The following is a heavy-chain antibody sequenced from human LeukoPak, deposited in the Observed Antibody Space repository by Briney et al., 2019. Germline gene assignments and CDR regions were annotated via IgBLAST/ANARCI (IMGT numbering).Heavy chain of an antibody. Sequence: PSETLSLTCTVSGGSISSYYWSWNRQPAGKGLEWNGRIYTSGSTNYNPSLKSRVTMSVDTSKNQFSLKLSSVTAADTAVYYCARSSSGSAFDIWGQGTMVTVSS. V-gene: IGHV4-4*07. CDR1: GGSISSYY. CDR3: ARSSSGSAFDI. CDR2: IYTSGST. J-gene: IGHJ3*02. D-gene: IGHD6-19*01.